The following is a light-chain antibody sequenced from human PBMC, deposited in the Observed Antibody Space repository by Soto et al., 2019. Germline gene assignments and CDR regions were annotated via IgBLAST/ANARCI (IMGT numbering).Light chain of an antibody. CDR2: GND. CDR1: SSNIGGNI. Sequence: QSVLTQPPSASGTPGQRVTISCSGSSSNIGGNIVNWYQQLPGTAPKLLIFGNDQRPSWVPDRFSGSKSGTSASLAISGLQSEDEANYYCEAWDDSLKGVVFGRGTKVTVL. J-gene: IGLJ2*01. V-gene: IGLV1-44*01. CDR3: EAWDDSLKGVV.